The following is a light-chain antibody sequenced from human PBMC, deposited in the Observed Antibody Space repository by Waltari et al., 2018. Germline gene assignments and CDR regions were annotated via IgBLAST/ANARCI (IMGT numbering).Light chain of an antibody. J-gene: IGLJ1*01. CDR3: QAWDYSTAGV. Sequence: SYELTQPPSVSVSPGQTASITCSGDKLGDKYTSWYQHKPGQSPVLVIYQDTERPSGIPERFSGSNSGNTATLTMSGTQAMDEADYYCQAWDYSTAGVFGSGTKVTVL. CDR1: KLGDKY. CDR2: QDT. V-gene: IGLV3-1*01.